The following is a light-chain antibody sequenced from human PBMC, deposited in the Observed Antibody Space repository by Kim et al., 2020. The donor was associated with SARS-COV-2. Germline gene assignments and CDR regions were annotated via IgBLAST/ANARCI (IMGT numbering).Light chain of an antibody. Sequence: ASVELTCTLSSGNSSYAIAWHQQQAEKGPRYLMKLNSDGSHSKGDGIPDRFSGSSSGAERYLTISSLQSEDEADYYCQTWGTGIVVFGGGTQLTVL. V-gene: IGLV4-69*02. CDR1: SGNSSYA. J-gene: IGLJ2*01. CDR2: LNSDGSH. CDR3: QTWGTGIVV.